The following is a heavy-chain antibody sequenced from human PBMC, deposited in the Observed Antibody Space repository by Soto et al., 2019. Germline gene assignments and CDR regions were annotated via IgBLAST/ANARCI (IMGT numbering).Heavy chain of an antibody. J-gene: IGHJ4*02. CDR3: AKTRPKIAVAGYDVDY. Sequence: PGGSLRLSCAGSGFTFSDYFITWIRQAPGKGLEWISYINNDATYRKYADSVKGRFTVSRDNAKNSVFLQMNSLRAEDTAVYYCAKTRPKIAVAGYDVDYWGQGTLVTVSS. CDR1: GFTFSDYF. D-gene: IGHD6-19*01. CDR2: INNDATYR. V-gene: IGHV3-11*03.